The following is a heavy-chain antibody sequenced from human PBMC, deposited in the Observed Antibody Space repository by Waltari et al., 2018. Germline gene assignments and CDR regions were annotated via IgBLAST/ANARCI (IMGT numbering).Heavy chain of an antibody. Sequence: EVQVVESGGGLVQPGRSLRLSCAVSGFTLDDYAMHWVRQVPGKGLEWVSGVSSKWETLNYANAVKGRFTISLDSARKSLDLQMNSLTPEDTAFYYCAVSYSSTTYHWGQGTLVTVSS. CDR3: AVSYSSTTYH. D-gene: IGHD2-21*01. J-gene: IGHJ1*01. V-gene: IGHV3-9*01. CDR2: VSSKWETL. CDR1: GFTLDDYA.